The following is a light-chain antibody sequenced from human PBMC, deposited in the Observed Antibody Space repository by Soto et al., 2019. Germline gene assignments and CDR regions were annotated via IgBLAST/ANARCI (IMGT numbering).Light chain of an antibody. V-gene: IGKV3-20*01. Sequence: EIVLTQSPGTLSLSPGERATLSCRASQSVSSSFFAWYQQKPGQATLLLIYGTSSRATGLTDRFSGSGSGTAFSLTISRLKPEDFAVYYCQQYCSSPLVTFGQGTRLEIK. J-gene: IGKJ5*01. CDR1: QSVSSSF. CDR3: QQYCSSPLVT. CDR2: GTS.